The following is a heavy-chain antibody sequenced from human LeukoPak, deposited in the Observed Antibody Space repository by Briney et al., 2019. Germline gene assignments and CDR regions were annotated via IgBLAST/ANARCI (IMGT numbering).Heavy chain of an antibody. CDR3: AKGKAEAYPYNFGN. D-gene: IGHD1-1*01. V-gene: IGHV3-23*01. J-gene: IGHJ4*02. CDR2: ITLTGSRT. CDR1: GFSFSSYA. Sequence: GGSLRLSCAASGFSFSSYAMSWVCQAPGKGLEWVATITLTGSRTYFPDSVKGRFTLSRDNSKSMLYLQMNSLRAEDTALYYCAKGKAEAYPYNFGNWGQGILVTVSS.